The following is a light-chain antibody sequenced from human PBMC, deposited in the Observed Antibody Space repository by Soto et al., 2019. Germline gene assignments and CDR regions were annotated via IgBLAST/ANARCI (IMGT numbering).Light chain of an antibody. CDR2: SNN. V-gene: IGLV1-44*01. CDR3: AAWDDSLNGWV. Sequence: QSVLTQPASASGTPGQRVTISCSGSSCNIGSNTVNWYQQLPGTAPKLLIYSNNQRPSGVPDRFSGSKSGTSASLAISGLQSEDEADYYCAAWDDSLNGWVFGGGTKLTVL. CDR1: SCNIGSNT. J-gene: IGLJ3*02.